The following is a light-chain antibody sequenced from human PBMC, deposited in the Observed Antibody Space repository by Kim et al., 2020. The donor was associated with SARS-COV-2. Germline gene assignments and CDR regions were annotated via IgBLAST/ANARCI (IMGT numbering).Light chain of an antibody. CDR3: QHYNSYALT. V-gene: IGKV1-5*03. CDR1: QSISSW. CDR2: KAS. J-gene: IGKJ4*01. Sequence: DIQMTQSPSTLSASVGDRVTITCRASQSISSWLAWYQQKPGKAPKLLIYKASSLESGVPSRFSGSGSGTEFTLTISSLQPDDFATYYCQHYNSYALTFGGGTKVDIK.